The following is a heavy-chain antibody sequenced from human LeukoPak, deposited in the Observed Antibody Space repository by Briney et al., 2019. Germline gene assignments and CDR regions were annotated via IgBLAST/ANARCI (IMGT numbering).Heavy chain of an antibody. CDR1: GFTFSNAW. J-gene: IGHJ4*02. CDR3: ARVRSSGWYYFDY. D-gene: IGHD6-19*01. CDR2: ISSSSSYI. Sequence: GGSLRLSCAASGFTFSNAWMSWVRQAPGKGLEWVSSISSSSSYIYYADSVKGRFTISRDNAKNSLYLQMNSLRAEDTAVYYCARVRSSGWYYFDYWGQGTLVTVSS. V-gene: IGHV3-21*01.